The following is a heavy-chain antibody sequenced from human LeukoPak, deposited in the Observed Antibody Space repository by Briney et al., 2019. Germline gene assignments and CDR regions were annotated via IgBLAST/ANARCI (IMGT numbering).Heavy chain of an antibody. Sequence: PSETLSLTCAVPGGSISSGGYSWSWIRQPPGKGLEWIGYIYHSGSTYYNPSLKSRVTISVDRSKNQFSLKLSSVTAADTAVYYCARADYGPFDYWGQGTLVTVSS. CDR2: IYHSGST. CDR1: GGSISSGGYS. CDR3: ARADYGPFDY. V-gene: IGHV4-30-2*01. J-gene: IGHJ4*02. D-gene: IGHD4-17*01.